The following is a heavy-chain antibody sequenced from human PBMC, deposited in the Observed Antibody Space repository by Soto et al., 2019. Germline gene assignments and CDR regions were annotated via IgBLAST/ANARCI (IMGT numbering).Heavy chain of an antibody. J-gene: IGHJ4*02. V-gene: IGHV3-9*01. CDR1: GFTFDDYA. CDR3: AKDLSICSDDSCYSFSFDY. Sequence: EVQLVESGGALVQPGRSLRLSCAASGFTFDDYAMHWVRQAPGKGLEWVSGISWNSGSIAYADSVKGRFTISRDNAKNSLYLQMNSLRAEDTALYYCAKDLSICSDDSCYSFSFDYWGQGTLVTVSS. D-gene: IGHD2-15*01. CDR2: ISWNSGSI.